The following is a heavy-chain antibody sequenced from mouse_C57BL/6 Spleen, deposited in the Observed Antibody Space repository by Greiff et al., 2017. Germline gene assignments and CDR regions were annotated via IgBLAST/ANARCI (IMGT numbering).Heavy chain of an antibody. CDR1: GYTFTDYN. Sequence: VQLQQSGPELVKPGASVKMSCKASGYTFTDYNMHWVKQRPGQGLEWIGNINPSNGGTNYNEKFKSKATLTVDKSSSTAYMQLSSLTSEDSAAYYCARYGNYVSWYFDVWGTGTTVTVSS. CDR3: ARYGNYVSWYFDV. V-gene: IGHV1-53*01. D-gene: IGHD2-1*01. J-gene: IGHJ1*03. CDR2: INPSNGGT.